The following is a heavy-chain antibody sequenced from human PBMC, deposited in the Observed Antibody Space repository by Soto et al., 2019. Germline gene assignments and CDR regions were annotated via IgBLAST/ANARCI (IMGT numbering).Heavy chain of an antibody. CDR1: GGSISSHY. V-gene: IGHV4-59*11. J-gene: IGHJ4*02. Sequence: PSETLSLTCSVSGGSISSHYWSWIRQPPGKGLEWIGYIYYSGSTNYNPSLKSRVTISVDTSKNQFSLKLSSVTAADTAVYYCASDVYCSGDSCYGFDSWGQGTPVTVSS. CDR2: IYYSGST. CDR3: ASDVYCSGDSCYGFDS. D-gene: IGHD2-15*01.